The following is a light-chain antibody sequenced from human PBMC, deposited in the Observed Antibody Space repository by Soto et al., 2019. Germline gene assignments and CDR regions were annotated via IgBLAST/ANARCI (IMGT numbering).Light chain of an antibody. V-gene: IGKV3-20*01. CDR3: KQYTEWPPFT. CDR2: GAS. J-gene: IGKJ5*01. CDR1: QEISSSY. Sequence: DIVLMHSPGTLSLSPGEGATLSCRASQEISSSYLAWYQQKPGQAPRLLIYGASRRATGIPARFSGSGYGTEFTLSISSLQSEDFAVYNCKQYTEWPPFTFGQGTRLEIK.